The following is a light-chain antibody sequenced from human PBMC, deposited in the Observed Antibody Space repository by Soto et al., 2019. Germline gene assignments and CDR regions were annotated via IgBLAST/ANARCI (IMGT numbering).Light chain of an antibody. CDR2: GAS. CDR3: QQYNKWPAEIT. CDR1: QSVRTK. Sequence: EIALTQAPGTLSFSPGERPKLSCRASQSVRTKLAWYQQKPGQAPRLLIYGASSRATGIPARLSGSGSGTEFTLTISSLQSEDSGVYYCQQYNKWPAEITFGQGTRLEIK. V-gene: IGKV3D-15*01. J-gene: IGKJ5*01.